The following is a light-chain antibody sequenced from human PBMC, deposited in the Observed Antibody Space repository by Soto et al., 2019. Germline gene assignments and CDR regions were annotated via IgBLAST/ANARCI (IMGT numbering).Light chain of an antibody. J-gene: IGKJ1*01. V-gene: IGKV1-5*03. CDR1: QSISSW. CDR2: NAS. Sequence: DIQMTQSPCTLSASVGDRVTITCRASQSISSWFSWYQQKPGKAPKRLIYNASSFESGVPARISGSGSGTEFPLTISRLQPDDFAAYYCQQYNSYSWTFGQGTRVEIK. CDR3: QQYNSYSWT.